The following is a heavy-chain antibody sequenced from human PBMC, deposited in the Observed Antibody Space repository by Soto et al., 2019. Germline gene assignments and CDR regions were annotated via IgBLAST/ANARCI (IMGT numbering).Heavy chain of an antibody. Sequence: EVQLLESGGGLVQPGGSLRLSCAASGFRFSDYAMSWVRQAPGKGLEWVSGIGSSDGSTHYADSVKGGFTISRDDSKNTLFLRMNSLRVEDTAVYYCAPGRQLVLDQWGQGTLVTVSS. CDR2: IGSSDGST. J-gene: IGHJ4*02. CDR1: GFRFSDYA. D-gene: IGHD6-13*01. CDR3: APGRQLVLDQ. V-gene: IGHV3-23*01.